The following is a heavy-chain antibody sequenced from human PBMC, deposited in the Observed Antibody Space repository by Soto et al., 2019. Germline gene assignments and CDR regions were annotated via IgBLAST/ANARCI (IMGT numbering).Heavy chain of an antibody. CDR3: ARDFRITFGGAIVKKYYFDY. V-gene: IGHV3-11*05. Sequence: GGSLRLSCAASGFTFSDYYMIWIRQASGKGLEWVSYITSRGSYTDYADSVRGRFTISRDNAKNSLYLQMNSLGAEDTAVYYCARDFRITFGGAIVKKYYFDYWGQGTMVTVSS. D-gene: IGHD3-16*02. J-gene: IGHJ4*02. CDR1: GFTFSDYY. CDR2: ITSRGSYT.